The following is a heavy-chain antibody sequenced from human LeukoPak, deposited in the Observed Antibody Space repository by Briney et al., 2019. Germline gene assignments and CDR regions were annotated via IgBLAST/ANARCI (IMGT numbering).Heavy chain of an antibody. Sequence: GGSLRLSCAASGFTLSGYWMHWVRQAPGEGLVWVSRMNSDGTVTTYADSVRGRFTISRDNAKNTLYLQMSSLRAEDTAVYYCARYVVASACFDSWGQGTPVTVAS. V-gene: IGHV3-74*01. CDR1: GFTLSGYW. J-gene: IGHJ4*02. CDR3: ARYVVASACFDS. D-gene: IGHD2-21*01. CDR2: MNSDGTVT.